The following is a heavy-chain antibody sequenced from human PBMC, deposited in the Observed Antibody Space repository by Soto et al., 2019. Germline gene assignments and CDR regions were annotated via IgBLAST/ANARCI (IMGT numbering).Heavy chain of an antibody. Sequence: LDTMSLTYTVFDASIATVDDYRVWIRQPPGKGLQWIGSSSYTGNTYFNLSLKSRVTISVDRSKNQFSPKLSSVTAADTAVYYCARGINYYDSSGDSWFDPWGQGTLVTVSS. CDR3: ARGINYYDSSGDSWFDP. J-gene: IGHJ5*02. D-gene: IGHD3-22*01. CDR1: DASIATVDDY. V-gene: IGHV4-39*07. CDR2: SSYTGNT.